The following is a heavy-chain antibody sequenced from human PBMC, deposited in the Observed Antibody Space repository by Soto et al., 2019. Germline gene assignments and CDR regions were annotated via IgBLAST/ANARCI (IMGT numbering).Heavy chain of an antibody. CDR1: GFTFSSYG. D-gene: IGHD1-26*01. CDR2: ISYDGSNK. V-gene: IGHV3-30*03. Sequence: QVQLVESGGGVMEPGRSQRLYGAASGFTFSSYGMHWVREAPGKGLEGVSVISYDGSNKYYADSVKGQFTISRDNSNNTLHLQMNSLRAEDTAVYYCARSPSSVSYLAYFDYWGQGTLVTVSS. J-gene: IGHJ4*02. CDR3: ARSPSSVSYLAYFDY.